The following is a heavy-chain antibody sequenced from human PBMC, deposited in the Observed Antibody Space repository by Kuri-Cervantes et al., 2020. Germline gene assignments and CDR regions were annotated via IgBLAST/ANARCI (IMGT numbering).Heavy chain of an antibody. J-gene: IGHJ3*02. V-gene: IGHV1-45*02. CDR2: ITPFNGNT. D-gene: IGHD1-26*01. CDR3: ATVGSGSYALDAFDI. CDR1: GYTFTYRY. Sequence: SVKVSCKASGYTFTYRYLHWVRQAPGQALEWMGWITPFNGNTNYAQKFQDRVTITRDRSMSTSYMELSSLRSEDTAMYYCATVGSGSYALDAFDIWGQGTMVTVSS.